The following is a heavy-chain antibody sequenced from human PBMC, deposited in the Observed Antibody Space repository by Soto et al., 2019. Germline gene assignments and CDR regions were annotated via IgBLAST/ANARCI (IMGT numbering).Heavy chain of an antibody. V-gene: IGHV1-69*13. Sequence: SVKVSCKASGGTFSSYAISWVRQAPGQGLEWMGGIIPIFGTANYAQKFQGRVTITADESTSTAYMELSSLRSEDTAVYYCASYLDTAMVYFDYWGQGTLVTVSS. CDR2: IIPIFGTA. CDR3: ASYLDTAMVYFDY. J-gene: IGHJ4*02. CDR1: GGTFSSYA. D-gene: IGHD5-18*01.